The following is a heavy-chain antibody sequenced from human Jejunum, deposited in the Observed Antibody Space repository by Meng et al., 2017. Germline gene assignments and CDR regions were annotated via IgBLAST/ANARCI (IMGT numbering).Heavy chain of an antibody. CDR1: GFSFSSYA. CDR2: MSYDGSNK. J-gene: IGHJ4*02. D-gene: IGHD3-10*01. Sequence: GESLKISCAASGFSFSSYAMHWVRQAPGKGLEWVAIMSYDGSNKYYSDSVRGRFTISRDNFKNTLYLQMNSLTPEDTAVYYCARVSAVYYNSETYYSNWGPGTLVTVSS. CDR3: ARVSAVYYNSETYYSN. V-gene: IGHV3-30*17.